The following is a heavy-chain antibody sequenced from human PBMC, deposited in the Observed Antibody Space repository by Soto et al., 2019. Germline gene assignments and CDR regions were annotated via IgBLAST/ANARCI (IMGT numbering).Heavy chain of an antibody. CDR1: GGSINSRDYY. CDR2: IYYSGST. Sequence: QLQLQESGPGLVKPSETLSLTCTVSGGSINSRDYYWGWIRQPPGKGLEWIGNIYYSGSTYYNPSLKSRVTVAVDTSQNQFSLRLSSVTAADTAVYYCPLVYCSSTSCYEPFHFWGQGTMVTVSS. V-gene: IGHV4-39*01. D-gene: IGHD2-2*01. J-gene: IGHJ3*01. CDR3: PLVYCSSTSCYEPFHF.